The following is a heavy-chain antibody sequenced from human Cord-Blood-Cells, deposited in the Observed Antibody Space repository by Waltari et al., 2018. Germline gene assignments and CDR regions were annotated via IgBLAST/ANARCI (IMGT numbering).Heavy chain of an antibody. CDR3: ARGAGGMDV. V-gene: IGHV4-34*01. CDR1: GGSFSGYY. J-gene: IGHJ6*02. CDR2: INHSGST. D-gene: IGHD3-10*01. Sequence: QVQLQQWCAGLLKPSETLSLTCAVYGGSFSGYYWSWSRQPPWKVLEWIGEINHSGSTNYNPSLKSRVTISVDTSKNQFSLKLSSVTAADTAVYYCARGAGGMDVWGQGTTVTVSS.